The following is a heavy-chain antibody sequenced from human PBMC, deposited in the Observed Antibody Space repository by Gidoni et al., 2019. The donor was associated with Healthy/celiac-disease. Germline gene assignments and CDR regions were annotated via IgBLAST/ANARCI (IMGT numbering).Heavy chain of an antibody. CDR1: GFTFSSYG. CDR2: IWYDGSNK. V-gene: IGHV3-33*01. CDR3: ARRGGVVPAATASVNTDSAFDI. J-gene: IGHJ3*02. Sequence: QVQLVESGGGVVQPGRSLRLSCAASGFTFSSYGMHWVRQAPGKGLEWVAVIWYDGSNKYHADSVKGRFTISRDNSKNTLYLQMNSLRAEDTAVYYCARRGGVVPAATASVNTDSAFDIWGQGTMVTVSS. D-gene: IGHD2-2*01.